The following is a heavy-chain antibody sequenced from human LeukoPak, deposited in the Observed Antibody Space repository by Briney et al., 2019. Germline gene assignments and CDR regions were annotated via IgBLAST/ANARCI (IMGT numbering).Heavy chain of an antibody. CDR3: AKVPSTLKYNYFGP. Sequence: GGSLRLSCAGSGFTFSSYDMSWVRQAPGKGLEWVSSISGSGATTFYADSVKGRSTISRDNSKNTLYVQMNSLRADDSAVYYCAKVPSTLKYNYFGPWGQGTLVTVSS. D-gene: IGHD2/OR15-2a*01. V-gene: IGHV3-23*01. J-gene: IGHJ5*02. CDR1: GFTFSSYD. CDR2: ISGSGATT.